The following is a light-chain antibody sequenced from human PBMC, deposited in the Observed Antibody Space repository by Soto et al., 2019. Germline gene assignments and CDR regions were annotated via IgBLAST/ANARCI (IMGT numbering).Light chain of an antibody. V-gene: IGKV3-20*01. CDR3: QHYGSSPRTT. CDR2: GAS. CDR1: QSFNSIY. J-gene: IGKJ4*01. Sequence: EIVLTQSPGTLSLSPGERATLSCRASQSFNSIYLAWYQHKPGQAPRLLIYGASSRATGIPDRFSGSGSGTDFSLTISRLEPEDFAIYYCQHYGSSPRTTFGGGTKVEI.